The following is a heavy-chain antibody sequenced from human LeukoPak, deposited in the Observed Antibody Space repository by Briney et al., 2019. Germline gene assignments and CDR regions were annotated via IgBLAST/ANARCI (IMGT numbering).Heavy chain of an antibody. CDR1: CGFTSCGEYY. V-gene: IGHV4-30-4*01. CDR3: GIGNNENTWTFGS. Sequence: SETLFLTDTAPCGFTSCGEYYVRWIRQPPGKGLEWIGYFSYTGSTYYNPSLKSRVSISVDTSKNQFSLRLLSVTAADTAVYHSGIGNNENTWTFGSWGQGTLVTVSS. CDR2: FSYTGST. J-gene: IGHJ5*02. D-gene: IGHD1/OR15-1a*01.